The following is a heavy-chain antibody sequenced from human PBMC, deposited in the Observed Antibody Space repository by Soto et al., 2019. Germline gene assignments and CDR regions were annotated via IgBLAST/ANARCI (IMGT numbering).Heavy chain of an antibody. CDR2: INPNSGGT. J-gene: IGHJ3*02. CDR1: GYTFTGYY. CDR3: ARVGGGYDILTGYGAFDI. V-gene: IGHV1-2*04. Sequence: QVQLVQSGAEVKKPGASVKVSCKASGYTFTGYYMHWVRQAPGQGLEWMGWINPNSGGTNYAQKVQGWVTMTRNTAISTAYMELSRLRSDDTAVYYCARVGGGYDILTGYGAFDIWGQGTMVTVSS. D-gene: IGHD3-9*01.